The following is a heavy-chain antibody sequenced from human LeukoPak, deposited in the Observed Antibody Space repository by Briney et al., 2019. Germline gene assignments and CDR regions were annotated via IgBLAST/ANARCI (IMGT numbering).Heavy chain of an antibody. V-gene: IGHV4-59*01. D-gene: IGHD2-15*01. CDR2: IYYSGST. CDR3: ARATPYFYYFDY. Sequence: PSETLSLTCTVSGGSISSYYWSWIRQPPGKGLEWIGYIYYSGSTNYNPSLKSRVTISVDTSKNQFSLKLSSVTAADMAVYYCARATPYFYYFDYWGQGTLVTVSS. J-gene: IGHJ4*02. CDR1: GGSISSYY.